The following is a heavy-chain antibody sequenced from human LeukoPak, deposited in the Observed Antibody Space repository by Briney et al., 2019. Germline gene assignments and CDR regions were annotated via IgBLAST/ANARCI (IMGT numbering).Heavy chain of an antibody. J-gene: IGHJ4*02. CDR2: TYYRSKWHS. Sequence: SQTLSLTCAISGDSVSSNSAAWNWIRQSPSRGLEWLGRTYYRSKWHSYYAPSVKSRIAINPDTSKNQFSLQLKSVTPEDTAVYYCARMVGLVSDFWGQGTLVTVSS. D-gene: IGHD3-10*01. CDR3: ARMVGLVSDF. V-gene: IGHV6-1*01. CDR1: GDSVSSNSAA.